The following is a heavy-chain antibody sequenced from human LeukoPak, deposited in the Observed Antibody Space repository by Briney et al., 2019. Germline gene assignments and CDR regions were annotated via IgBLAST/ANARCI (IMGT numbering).Heavy chain of an antibody. Sequence: PSETLSLTCTVSGGSISSYYWSWIRQPPGKGLEWIGYIYYSGSTNYNPSLKSRVTISVDTPKNQFSLKLSSVTAADTAVYYCARDLSGYYGSGSYSGSNWFDPWGQGTLVTVSS. J-gene: IGHJ5*02. D-gene: IGHD3-10*01. CDR3: ARDLSGYYGSGSYSGSNWFDP. V-gene: IGHV4-59*01. CDR1: GGSISSYY. CDR2: IYYSGST.